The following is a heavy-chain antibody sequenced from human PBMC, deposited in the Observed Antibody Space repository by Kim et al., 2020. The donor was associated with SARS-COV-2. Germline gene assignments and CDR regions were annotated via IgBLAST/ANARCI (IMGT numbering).Heavy chain of an antibody. Sequence: GGSLRLSCAASGFTFSSYGMHWVRQAPGKGLEWVAVIWYDGSNKYYADSVKGRFTISRDNSKNTLYLQMNSLRAEDTAVYYCARDFRPDSYGYGFIDYWGQGTLVTVSS. CDR1: GFTFSSYG. D-gene: IGHD5-18*01. CDR2: IWYDGSNK. CDR3: ARDFRPDSYGYGFIDY. J-gene: IGHJ4*02. V-gene: IGHV3-33*01.